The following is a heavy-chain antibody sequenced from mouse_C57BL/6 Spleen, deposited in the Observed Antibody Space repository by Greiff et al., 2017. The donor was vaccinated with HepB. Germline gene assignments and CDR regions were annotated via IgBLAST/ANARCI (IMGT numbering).Heavy chain of an antibody. Sequence: QVQLQQSGPGLVQPSQSLSITCTVSGFSLTSYGVHWVRQSPGKGLEWLGVIWSGGSTDNNAAFISRLSISKDNSKSQVFFKMNSLQADDTAIYYCARGGNSNYGCDYWGQGTTLTVSS. D-gene: IGHD2-5*01. J-gene: IGHJ2*01. CDR1: GFSLTSYG. V-gene: IGHV2-2*01. CDR3: ARGGNSNYGCDY. CDR2: IWSGGST.